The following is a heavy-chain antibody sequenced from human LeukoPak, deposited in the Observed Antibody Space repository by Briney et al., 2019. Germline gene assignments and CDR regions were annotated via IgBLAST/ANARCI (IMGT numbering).Heavy chain of an antibody. V-gene: IGHV3-7*01. D-gene: IGHD2-2*01. Sequence: PGGSLRLSCAASGFTFSSYSMNWVRQAPGKGLEWVASIKEEGSEKHYVDSVKGRFTISRDNAKNSLYLQMNSLRAEDTAVYYCARGHYQLSWGQGILVTVSS. CDR3: ARGHYQLS. CDR1: GFTFSSYS. J-gene: IGHJ5*02. CDR2: IKEEGSEK.